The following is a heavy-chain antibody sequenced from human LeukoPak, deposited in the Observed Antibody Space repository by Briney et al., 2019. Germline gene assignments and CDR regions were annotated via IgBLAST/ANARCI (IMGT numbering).Heavy chain of an antibody. V-gene: IGHV3-73*01. Sequence: GGSLRLSCAASGFTFSGSAMHWVRQASGKGLEWVGRIRSKANSYATAYAASVKGRFTISKDDSKNTAYLQMNSLKTEDTAVYYCTRRSGPSYYYGSDDAFDIWGQGTMVTVSS. CDR2: IRSKANSYAT. CDR1: GFTFSGSA. J-gene: IGHJ3*02. D-gene: IGHD3-10*01. CDR3: TRRSGPSYYYGSDDAFDI.